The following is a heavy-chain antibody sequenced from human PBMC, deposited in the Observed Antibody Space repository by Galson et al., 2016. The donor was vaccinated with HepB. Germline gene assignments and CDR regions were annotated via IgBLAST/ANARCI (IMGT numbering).Heavy chain of an antibody. J-gene: IGHJ4*02. CDR3: AQDHKGRLFYYSSGSAHDY. V-gene: IGHV3-30*18. D-gene: IGHD3-10*01. CDR1: GFTFSNFG. CDR2: ISYDGNKK. Sequence: SLRLSCAASGFTFSNFGMHRVRQAPGKGLEWVALISYDGNKKYYADSVKGRFTVSRDNSTNTLYLQMNSLRAEETAVYYCAQDHKGRLFYYSSGSAHDYWGQGTLVAVSS.